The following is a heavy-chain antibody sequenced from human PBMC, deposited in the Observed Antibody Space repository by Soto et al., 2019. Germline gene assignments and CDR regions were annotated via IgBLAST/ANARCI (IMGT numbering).Heavy chain of an antibody. CDR3: ARTNRAQLVIDY. V-gene: IGHV4-30-4*01. D-gene: IGHD2-8*01. CDR1: GGSISSGDYY. CDR2: IYYSGST. Sequence: SETLSLTCTVSGGSISSGDYYWSWIRQPPGKGLEWIGYIYYSGSTYYNPSLKSRVTISVDTSKNQFSLKLNSVTAADTAFYYCARTNRAQLVIDYWAQVTLVTVSS. J-gene: IGHJ4*02.